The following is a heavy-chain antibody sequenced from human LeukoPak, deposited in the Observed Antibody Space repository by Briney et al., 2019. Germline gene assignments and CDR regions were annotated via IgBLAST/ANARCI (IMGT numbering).Heavy chain of an antibody. Sequence: SETLSLTCSVSGGSISSCGYYWSWIRQHPGKGLEWIGYIYYSGSTYYNPSLKSRVTISVDTSKNQFSLRLSSVTAADTAVYYCASLVDKYYYGSPWFDPWGQGTLVTVSS. CDR3: ASLVDKYYYGSPWFDP. D-gene: IGHD3-10*01. CDR2: IYYSGST. J-gene: IGHJ5*02. V-gene: IGHV4-31*03. CDR1: GGSISSCGYY.